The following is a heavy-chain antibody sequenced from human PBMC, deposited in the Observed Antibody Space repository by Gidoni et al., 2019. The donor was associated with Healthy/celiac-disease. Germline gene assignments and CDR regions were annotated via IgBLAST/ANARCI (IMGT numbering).Heavy chain of an antibody. V-gene: IGHV2-5*01. Sequence: QITLKESGPTLVKPTQTLTLTCTFSGFSPSTSGVGVGWIRQPPGKALEWLALIYWNDDKRYSPSLKSRLTITKDTSNNQVVLTMTNMDPVDTATYYCAHRQRGYSYGYYFDYWGQGTLVTVSS. CDR2: IYWNDDK. CDR1: GFSPSTSGVG. J-gene: IGHJ4*02. D-gene: IGHD5-18*01. CDR3: AHRQRGYSYGYYFDY.